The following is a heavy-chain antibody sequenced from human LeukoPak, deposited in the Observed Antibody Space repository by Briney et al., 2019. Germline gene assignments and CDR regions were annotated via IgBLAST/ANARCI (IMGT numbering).Heavy chain of an antibody. J-gene: IGHJ6*02. Sequence: SVKVSCKASGGTFSSYAISWVRQAPGQGLEWMGRIIPILGIANYAQKFQGRVTITADKSTSTAYMELSSLRSEDTAVYYCAAGRSYYGMDVWGQGTTVTVSS. CDR1: GGTFSSYA. V-gene: IGHV1-69*04. CDR3: AAGRSYYGMDV. CDR2: IIPILGIA.